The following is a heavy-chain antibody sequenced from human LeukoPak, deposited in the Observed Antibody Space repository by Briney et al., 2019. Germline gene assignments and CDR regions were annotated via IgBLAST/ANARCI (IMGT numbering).Heavy chain of an antibody. V-gene: IGHV1-18*01. CDR3: AREPKYCGGDCYILTH. D-gene: IGHD2-21*01. CDR2: ISAYNGNT. Sequence: GASVKVSCKASGYTFTSYGISWVRQAPGQGLEWMGWISAYNGNTNYAQKLQGRVTMTTDTSTSTAYMGLRSLRSDDTAVYYCAREPKYCGGDCYILTHWGQGTLVTVSS. J-gene: IGHJ4*02. CDR1: GYTFTSYG.